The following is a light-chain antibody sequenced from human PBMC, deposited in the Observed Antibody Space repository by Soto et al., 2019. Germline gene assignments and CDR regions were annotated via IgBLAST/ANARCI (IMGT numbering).Light chain of an antibody. J-gene: IGLJ1*01. CDR2: GNS. V-gene: IGLV1-40*01. CDR1: SSNIGACYD. CDR3: QSYASSRSGSIV. Sequence: QSVLTQPPSVSGAPGQRVTISCTGSSSNIGACYDVHWYQQLPGTAPKLLIYGNSNRPSGVSDRFSGSKSGTSASLSITGFQAEDEAEYYCQSYASSRSGSIVFGTGTKLTVL.